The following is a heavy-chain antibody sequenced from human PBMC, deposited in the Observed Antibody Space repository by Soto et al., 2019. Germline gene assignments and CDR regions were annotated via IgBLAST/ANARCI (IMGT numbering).Heavy chain of an antibody. V-gene: IGHV3-30*18. D-gene: IGHD6-13*01. J-gene: IGHJ4*02. CDR2: LSYDGSNK. CDR1: GFTFTIYA. Sequence: QVQLVESGGGVVQPGRSLRLSCAASGFTFTIYAMHWVRQAPGKGLEWVAVLSYDGSNKSYADSVKGRFTISRDNSRNRCSDQWNGLRLETTAVYSCAKDWRGIGETSSYFEYGGRGNLDTFSS. CDR3: AKDWRGIGETSSYFEY.